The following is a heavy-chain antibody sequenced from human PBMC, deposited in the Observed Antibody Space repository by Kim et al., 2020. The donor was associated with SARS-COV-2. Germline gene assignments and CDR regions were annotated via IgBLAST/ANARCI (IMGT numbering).Heavy chain of an antibody. CDR2: IIPILGIA. V-gene: IGHV1-69*04. CDR3: ARDGDFDWLSAEKGYWFDP. CDR1: GGTFSSYA. J-gene: IGHJ5*02. Sequence: SVKVSCKASGGTFSSYAISWVRQAPGQGLEWMGRIIPILGIANYAQKFQGRVTITADKSTSTAYMELSSLRSEDTAVYYCARDGDFDWLSAEKGYWFDPWGQGTLVTVSS. D-gene: IGHD3-9*01.